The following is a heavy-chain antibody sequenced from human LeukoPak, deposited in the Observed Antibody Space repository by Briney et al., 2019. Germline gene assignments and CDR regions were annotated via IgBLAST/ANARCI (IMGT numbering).Heavy chain of an antibody. V-gene: IGHV1-18*01. Sequence: ASVKLSCNASGYTFTSYGISWGRQPPGQGLEWMGWITAYNGNTNYAQKLQGRVTMTTDTCTSTDYMELRSLKSDDTAVYYCARPPAGGSGSDSYEYWGQGTLVTVSS. CDR2: ITAYNGNT. CDR1: GYTFTSYG. D-gene: IGHD3-10*01. CDR3: ARPPAGGSGSDSYEY. J-gene: IGHJ4*02.